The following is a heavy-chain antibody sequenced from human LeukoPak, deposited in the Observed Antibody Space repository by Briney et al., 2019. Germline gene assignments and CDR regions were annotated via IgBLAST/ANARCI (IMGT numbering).Heavy chain of an antibody. CDR2: LNPNSGDT. J-gene: IGHJ4*02. D-gene: IGHD3-10*01. CDR3: ARVVGGSGNIPGIFDY. CDR1: GYTFTNYD. Sequence: ASVKVSFKASGYTFTNYDINWVRQATGQGPEWMAWLNPNSGDTGFAQKFQGRLTITRDTSINTAYMELRSLRSDDTAVYYCARVVGGSGNIPGIFDYWGQGTLVTVSS. V-gene: IGHV1-8*03.